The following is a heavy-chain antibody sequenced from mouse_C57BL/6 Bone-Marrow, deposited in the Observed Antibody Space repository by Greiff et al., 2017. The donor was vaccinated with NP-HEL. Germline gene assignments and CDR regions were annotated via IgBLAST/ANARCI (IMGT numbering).Heavy chain of an antibody. CDR3: TTGCYYYGSSSWFAY. CDR2: IDPENGDT. J-gene: IGHJ3*01. D-gene: IGHD1-1*01. Sequence: VQLKESGAELVRPGASVKLSCTASGFNIKDDYMHWVKQRPEQGLEWIGWIDPENGDTEYASKFQGKATITADTSSNTAYLQLSSLTSEDTAVYYCTTGCYYYGSSSWFAYWGQGTLVTVSA. CDR1: GFNIKDDY. V-gene: IGHV14-4*01.